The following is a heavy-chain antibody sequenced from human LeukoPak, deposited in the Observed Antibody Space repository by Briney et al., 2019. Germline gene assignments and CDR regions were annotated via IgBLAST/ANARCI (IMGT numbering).Heavy chain of an antibody. V-gene: IGHV4-31*03. Sequence: SETLALTCTVSGGSISSGGYYWSWIRQHPGKGLEWIGYIYYSGSTYYNPSLKSRVTISVDTSKNQFSLKLSSVTAADTAVYYCARAGGFFSPFGYWGQGTLVTVSS. D-gene: IGHD3-3*01. CDR3: ARAGGFFSPFGY. J-gene: IGHJ4*02. CDR1: GGSISSGGYY. CDR2: IYYSGST.